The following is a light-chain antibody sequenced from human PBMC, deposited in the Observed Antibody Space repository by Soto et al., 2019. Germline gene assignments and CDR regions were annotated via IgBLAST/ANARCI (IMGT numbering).Light chain of an antibody. Sequence: QSALTQPASVSGSPGQSITISCTGTSSDVGGYNYVYWYQQLPGKAPKLMIYDVSNRPSGVSNRFSGSKSGNTASLTISGLHSEDEADYYCSSYTSSSTLYVFGTGTKLTVL. CDR3: SSYTSSSTLYV. CDR2: DVS. V-gene: IGLV2-14*01. J-gene: IGLJ1*01. CDR1: SSDVGGYNY.